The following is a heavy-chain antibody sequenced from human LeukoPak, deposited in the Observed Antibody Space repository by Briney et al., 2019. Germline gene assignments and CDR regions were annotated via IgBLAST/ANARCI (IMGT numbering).Heavy chain of an antibody. J-gene: IGHJ4*02. CDR1: GFTFSDYY. Sequence: GGSLRLTCAASGFTFSDYYMSWIRQAPGKGLERVSYISSSGSTIYYADSVKGRFTISRDNAKNSLYLQMDSLRAEDTAVYYCARGFYYDFWSGYKGAIDYWGQGTLVTVSS. CDR2: ISSSGSTI. D-gene: IGHD3-3*01. V-gene: IGHV3-11*04. CDR3: ARGFYYDFWSGYKGAIDY.